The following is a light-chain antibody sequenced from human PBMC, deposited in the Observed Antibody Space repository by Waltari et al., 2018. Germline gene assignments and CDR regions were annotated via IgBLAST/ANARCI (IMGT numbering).Light chain of an antibody. Sequence: QSALTQPASVSGSPGQSITLSCTGTSSDIGGHNIVSWYQQHPGKAPKLMIYEVSKRPSGVSNRFSGSKSGNRASLTISGLQAEDEADYYCCSYAGSSTLDVVFGGGTKLTVL. J-gene: IGLJ2*01. V-gene: IGLV2-23*02. CDR2: EVS. CDR3: CSYAGSSTLDVV. CDR1: SSDIGGHNI.